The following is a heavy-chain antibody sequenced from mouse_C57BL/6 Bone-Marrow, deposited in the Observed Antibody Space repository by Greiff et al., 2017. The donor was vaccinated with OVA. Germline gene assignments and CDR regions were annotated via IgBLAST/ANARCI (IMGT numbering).Heavy chain of an antibody. V-gene: IGHV5-2*01. CDR2: INSDGGST. CDR1: EYEFPSHD. J-gene: IGHJ1*03. Sequence: EVKLQESGGGLVQPGESLKLSCESNEYEFPSHDMSWVRKTPEKRLELVAAINSDGGSTYYPDTMERRFIISRDNTKKTLYLQMSSLRSEDTALYYCARRGDYDAWYFDVWGTGTTVTVSS. D-gene: IGHD2-4*01. CDR3: ARRGDYDAWYFDV.